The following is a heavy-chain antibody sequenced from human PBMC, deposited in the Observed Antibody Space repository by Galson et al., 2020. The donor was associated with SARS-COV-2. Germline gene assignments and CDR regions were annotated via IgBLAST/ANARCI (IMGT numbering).Heavy chain of an antibody. CDR2: LNQSGLS. CDR1: GASFNTNS. D-gene: IGHD3-10*01. Sequence: SETLSLTCAVSGASFNTNSWSWIRQPPGKGLEWIGELNQSGLSNSNPSLKSRVTISLDTSTDQISLSLNSVTAADTAVYYCVEITADYFYGMDVWGQGTSVTLS. V-gene: IGHV4-34*01. J-gene: IGHJ6*02. CDR3: VEITADYFYGMDV.